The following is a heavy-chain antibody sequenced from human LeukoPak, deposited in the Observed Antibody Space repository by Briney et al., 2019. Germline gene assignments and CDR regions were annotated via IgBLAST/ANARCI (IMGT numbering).Heavy chain of an antibody. V-gene: IGHV3-30*18. CDR1: GFTFSSYG. CDR3: AKVDYDFWSGYYGYFDY. J-gene: IGHJ4*02. CDR2: ISYDGSNK. Sequence: PGGSLRLSCAASGFTFSSYGMHWVRQAPGKGLEWVAVISYDGSNKYYADSVKGRFTISRDNSKNTLYLQMNSLRAEDTAVYYCAKVDYDFWSGYYGYFDYWGQGTLVTVSS. D-gene: IGHD3-3*01.